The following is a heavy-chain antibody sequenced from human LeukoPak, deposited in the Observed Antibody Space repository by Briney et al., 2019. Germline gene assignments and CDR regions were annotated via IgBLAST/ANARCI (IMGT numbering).Heavy chain of an antibody. CDR3: ARDKLQVATVFDY. CDR2: ISNSGTT. J-gene: IGHJ4*02. CDR1: GDSVTSGGYY. Sequence: SETLSLTCAVSGDSVTSGGYYWTWIRQHPGKGLEWIGYISNSGTTSYNPSLKSRVSISVDTSNNQFSLRLSSATAADTAVYYCARDKLQVATVFDYSGQGTLVTVSS. D-gene: IGHD5-12*01. V-gene: IGHV4-31*11.